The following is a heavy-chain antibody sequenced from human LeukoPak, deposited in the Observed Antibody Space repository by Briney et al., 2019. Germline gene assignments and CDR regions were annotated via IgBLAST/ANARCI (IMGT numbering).Heavy chain of an antibody. CDR1: GGSFSGYY. CDR2: INHSGST. CDR3: ASALRSGWQGLFGY. D-gene: IGHD6-19*01. J-gene: IGHJ4*02. V-gene: IGHV4-34*01. Sequence: SETLSLTCAVYGGSFSGYYWSWIRQPPGKGLEWIGEINHSGSTNYNPSLKSRVTISVDTSKNQFSLKLSSVTAADTAVYYCASALRSGWQGLFGYWGQGTLVTVSS.